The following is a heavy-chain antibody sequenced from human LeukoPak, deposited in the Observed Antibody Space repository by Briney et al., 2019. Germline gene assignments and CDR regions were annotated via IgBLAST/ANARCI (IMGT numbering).Heavy chain of an antibody. Sequence: SETLSLTCTVSGGSISSSSYYWGWIRQPPGKGLEWIGSIYYSGSTYYNPSLKSRVTISVDTSKNQFSLKLNSVTAADTAVYYCARQVGRDYVWGSYSYYFDYWGQGTLVTVSS. CDR3: ARQVGRDYVWGSYSYYFDY. CDR1: GGSISSSSYY. CDR2: IYYSGST. V-gene: IGHV4-39*01. J-gene: IGHJ4*02. D-gene: IGHD3-16*01.